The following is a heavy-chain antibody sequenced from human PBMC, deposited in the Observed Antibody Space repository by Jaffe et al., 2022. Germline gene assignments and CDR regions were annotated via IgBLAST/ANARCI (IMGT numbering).Heavy chain of an antibody. Sequence: EVQLLESGGGLVQPGGSLRLSCAASGFTFSSYAMSWVRQAPGKGLEWVSAISGSGGSTYYADSVKGRFTISRDNSKNTLYLQMNSLRAEDTAVYYCAKGGYCSGGSCYPFPARTEYFQHWGQGTLVTVSS. V-gene: IGHV3-23*01. CDR3: AKGGYCSGGSCYPFPARTEYFQH. D-gene: IGHD2-15*01. CDR2: ISGSGGST. CDR1: GFTFSSYA. J-gene: IGHJ1*01.